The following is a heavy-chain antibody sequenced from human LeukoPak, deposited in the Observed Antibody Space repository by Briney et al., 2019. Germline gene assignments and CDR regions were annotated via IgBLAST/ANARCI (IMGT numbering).Heavy chain of an antibody. J-gene: IGHJ4*02. Sequence: GGSLRLSCAASGFTFSDYYMSWIRQAPGKGLEWVSYMSGSGSTIYYADSVKGRSTISRDNAKNSLHLQMNSLRAEDTAVYYCARDQEGLRSDDWGQGTLVTVSA. V-gene: IGHV3-11*01. CDR2: MSGSGSTI. D-gene: IGHD4-17*01. CDR3: ARDQEGLRSDD. CDR1: GFTFSDYY.